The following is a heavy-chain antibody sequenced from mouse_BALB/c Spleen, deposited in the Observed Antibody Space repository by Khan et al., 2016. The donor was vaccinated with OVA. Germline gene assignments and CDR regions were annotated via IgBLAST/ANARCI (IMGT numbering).Heavy chain of an antibody. D-gene: IGHD1-1*01. Sequence: QIQLVQAGPELKKPGETVKISCKASGYTFTNYGMNWVKQAPGKGLKWMGWINTYTGEPTYADDFKGRFAFSLETSARTAYLQINNLKHEDTATYVGARGAPYGSYWYFDVWGAGTTVTVSS. CDR2: INTYTGEP. J-gene: IGHJ1*01. V-gene: IGHV9-3-1*01. CDR3: ARGAPYGSYWYFDV. CDR1: GYTFTNYG.